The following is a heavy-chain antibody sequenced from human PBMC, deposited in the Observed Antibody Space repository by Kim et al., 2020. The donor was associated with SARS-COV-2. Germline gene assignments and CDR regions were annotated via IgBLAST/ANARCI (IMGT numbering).Heavy chain of an antibody. Sequence: GGSLRLSCAASGVRLSRFYMHWVRQAPGKGLEWVSSISTSSSYIYYKDSLKGRLTISRDNARNSLFLEMNSLRADDTAVYFCAGGPVSRGWGSMWAFDVWGQGTMVAVSS. CDR3: AGGPVSRGWGSMWAFDV. J-gene: IGHJ3*01. CDR2: ISTSSSYI. V-gene: IGHV3-21*01. D-gene: IGHD6-19*01. CDR1: GVRLSRFY.